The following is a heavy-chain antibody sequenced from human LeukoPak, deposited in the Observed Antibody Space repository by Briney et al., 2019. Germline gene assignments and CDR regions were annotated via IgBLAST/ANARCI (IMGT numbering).Heavy chain of an antibody. CDR2: IYYSGST. CDR1: GGSISSYY. Sequence: SETLSLTCTVSGGSISSYYWSWIRQPPGKGLEWIGYIYYSGSTNYNPSLKSRVTISVDTSKNQFSLKLSSVTAADTAVYYCARDRGLERRVDAFDIWGQGTMVTVSS. J-gene: IGHJ3*02. V-gene: IGHV4-59*01. D-gene: IGHD1-1*01. CDR3: ARDRGLERRVDAFDI.